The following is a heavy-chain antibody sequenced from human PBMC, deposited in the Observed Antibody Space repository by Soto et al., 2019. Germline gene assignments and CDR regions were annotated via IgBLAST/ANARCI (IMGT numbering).Heavy chain of an antibody. Sequence: EVQLLESGGGLVQPGGSLRLSCAASGFTFSSYAMSWVRQAPGKGLEWGSAISGSGGSTYYADSVKGRFTISRDNPKNSLYLQMNSLIAEDTAVYYCAKVYRMIVRPAGSWYFDLWGRGTLVTVSS. J-gene: IGHJ2*01. CDR1: GFTFSSYA. D-gene: IGHD3-22*01. CDR3: AKVYRMIVRPAGSWYFDL. CDR2: ISGSGGST. V-gene: IGHV3-23*01.